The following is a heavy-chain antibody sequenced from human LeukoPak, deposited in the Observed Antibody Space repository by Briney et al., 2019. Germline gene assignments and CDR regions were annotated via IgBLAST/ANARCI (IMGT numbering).Heavy chain of an antibody. CDR1: GYSISSGYY. CDR2: IYHSGST. Sequence: SETLSLTCTVSGYSISSGYYWGWIRQPPGKGLEWIGSIYHSGSTYYNPSLKSRVTISVDTSKNQFSLKLSSVTAADTAVYYCARGYYYDRGPNNWFDPWGQGTLVTVSS. D-gene: IGHD3-22*01. V-gene: IGHV4-38-2*02. CDR3: ARGYYYDRGPNNWFDP. J-gene: IGHJ5*02.